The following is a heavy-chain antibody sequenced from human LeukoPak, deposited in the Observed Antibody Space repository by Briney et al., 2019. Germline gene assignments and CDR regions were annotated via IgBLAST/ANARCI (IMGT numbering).Heavy chain of an antibody. CDR2: IYGTGGNT. V-gene: IGHV3-23*01. Sequence: TGGSLRLSCAASGFTFGSYAMSWVRQAPGKGLEWVSGIYGTGGNTYYADSVKGRFTISRDNSKNTLYVQMSSLRAEDTALYYCARGRSYDILTGYWKGGAFDIWGQGTMVTVSS. D-gene: IGHD3-9*01. CDR1: GFTFGSYA. CDR3: ARGRSYDILTGYWKGGAFDI. J-gene: IGHJ3*02.